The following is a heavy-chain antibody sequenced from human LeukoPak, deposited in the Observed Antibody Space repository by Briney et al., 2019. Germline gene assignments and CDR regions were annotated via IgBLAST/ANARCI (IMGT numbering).Heavy chain of an antibody. Sequence: GGSLRLSCEGSGFTFSNYWMTWVRQAPEKALEWVVNIKPSGSEKHYADSVEGRFTISRDNAKNSLYLQMNSLRAEDTAVYYCARDLDTYVVLTAYDTFDIWGQGTVVTVSS. D-gene: IGHD2-21*02. V-gene: IGHV3-7*01. CDR1: GFTFSNYW. CDR3: ARDLDTYVVLTAYDTFDI. J-gene: IGHJ3*02. CDR2: IKPSGSEK.